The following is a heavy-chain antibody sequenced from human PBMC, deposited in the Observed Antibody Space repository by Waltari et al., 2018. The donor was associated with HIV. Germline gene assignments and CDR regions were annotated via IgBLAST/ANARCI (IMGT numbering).Heavy chain of an antibody. CDR1: GFTFSTFA. V-gene: IGHV3-64D*06. Sequence: EVQLVESGGGLVQPGGSLSPSCSASGFTFSTFAMHWVPQAPGKGLEYVSAISNNGHSTYYADSVKGRFTISRDNSKNTLNLQMSSLRAEDTAVYYCVKEGGYCSGGRCYYYGMDVWGQGTTVTVSS. D-gene: IGHD2-15*01. CDR2: ISNNGHST. J-gene: IGHJ6*02. CDR3: VKEGGYCSGGRCYYYGMDV.